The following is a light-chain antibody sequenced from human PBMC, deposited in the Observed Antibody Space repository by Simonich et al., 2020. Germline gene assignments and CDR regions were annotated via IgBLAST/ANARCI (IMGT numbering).Light chain of an antibody. CDR1: TRAVTSGHY. Sequence: QALVTQEPLLTVSPGGTVTLTCGSSTRAVTSGHYHYLFQQKPCQAPSTLIYDTSNKHSWTPARFSGSLLGGKAALTLAGAQPEDEAEYYCLLSYSGAYWVFGGGTKLTVL. CDR3: LLSYSGAYWV. J-gene: IGLJ3*02. V-gene: IGLV7-46*01. CDR2: DTS.